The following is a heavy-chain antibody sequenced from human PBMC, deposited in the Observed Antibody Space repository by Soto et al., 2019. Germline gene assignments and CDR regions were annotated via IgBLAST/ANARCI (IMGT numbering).Heavy chain of an antibody. D-gene: IGHD2-15*01. CDR1: GHRVPSNTAA. Sequence: LSLSLNCAISGHRVPSNTAAWEWIRSSPSKGLEGLGRTYYRSNWRNDYAVSVRSRITVNPDTSQSHFSLRLSSARQENTPVYYCVRGVSGSGFAPWGLGTLATVSA. V-gene: IGHV6-1*01. J-gene: IGHJ5*02. CDR3: VRGVSGSGFAP. CDR2: TYYRSNWRN.